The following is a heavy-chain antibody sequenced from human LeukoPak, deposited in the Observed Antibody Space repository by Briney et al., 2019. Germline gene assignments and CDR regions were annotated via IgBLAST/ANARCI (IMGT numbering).Heavy chain of an antibody. CDR1: GFSFDDYD. J-gene: IGHJ4*02. D-gene: IGHD3-16*01. V-gene: IGHV3-20*04. Sequence: GGPLRLSCSACGFSFDDYDMSWVRQAPGKGREWVYGINWNGGSTGYADSVKGRFTISRDNAKNSLYLQRSSLRAEDTALYYCAREEGGYFDYWGQGTPVTVSS. CDR3: AREEGGYFDY. CDR2: INWNGGST.